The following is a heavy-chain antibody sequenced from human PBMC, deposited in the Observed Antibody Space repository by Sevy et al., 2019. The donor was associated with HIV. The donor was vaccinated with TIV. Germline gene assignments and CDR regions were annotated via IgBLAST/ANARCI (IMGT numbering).Heavy chain of an antibody. CDR2: ISGSGGST. V-gene: IGHV3-23*01. CDR3: AYRNITMIVVVITHHYYFDY. Sequence: GGSLRLSCAASGFTFSSYAMSWVRQAPGKGLEWVSAISGSGGSTYYADSVKGRFTISRDNSKNTLYLQMNSLRAEDTAVYYCAYRNITMIVVVITHHYYFDYWGQGTLVTVSS. D-gene: IGHD3-22*01. CDR1: GFTFSSYA. J-gene: IGHJ4*02.